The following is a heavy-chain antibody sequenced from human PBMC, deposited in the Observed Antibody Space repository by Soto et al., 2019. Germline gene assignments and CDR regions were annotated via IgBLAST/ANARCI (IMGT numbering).Heavy chain of an antibody. CDR3: ARGNDFRTGWFDP. V-gene: IGHV4-31*03. CDR1: AGSISSGTYY. Sequence: QVQLQESGPGLVKPSQTLSLTCTVSAGSISSGTYYWNWIRQHPGKGLEWIGYMYYSGTTYYNPSLQSRLPISGDTSKNQFSLKLSSVTVADTAVYYCARGNDFRTGWFDPWGQGIMVTVSS. J-gene: IGHJ5*02. D-gene: IGHD4-4*01. CDR2: MYYSGTT.